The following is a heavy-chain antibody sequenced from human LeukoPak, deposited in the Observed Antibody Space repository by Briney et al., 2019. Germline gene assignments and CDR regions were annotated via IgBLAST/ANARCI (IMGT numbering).Heavy chain of an antibody. V-gene: IGHV1-2*02. CDR2: INPNSGGT. CDR3: AREGYCSGGNCPVEH. J-gene: IGHJ4*02. Sequence: ASVTVSCTASGYTFIYYYIYWVRQAPGQGLEWMGWINPNSGGTNYAQNFQGRVTMTRDTSITTAYMELSRLRPDDTAVYYCAREGYCSGGNCPVEHWGQGTLVTVSS. D-gene: IGHD2-15*01. CDR1: GYTFIYYY.